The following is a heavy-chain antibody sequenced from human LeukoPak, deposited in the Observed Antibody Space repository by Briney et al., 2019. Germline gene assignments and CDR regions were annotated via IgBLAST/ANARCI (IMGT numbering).Heavy chain of an antibody. CDR2: IWYDGSNK. D-gene: IGHD2-21*02. J-gene: IGHJ4*02. CDR3: ARAAYCGGDCYSFDY. CDR1: GFTFSSYA. Sequence: GGSLRLSCAASGFTFSSYAMHWVRQAPGKGLEWVAVIWYDGSNKYYADSVKGRFTISRDNSKNTLYLQMNSLRAEDTAVYYCARAAYCGGDCYSFDYWGQGTLVTVSS. V-gene: IGHV3-33*08.